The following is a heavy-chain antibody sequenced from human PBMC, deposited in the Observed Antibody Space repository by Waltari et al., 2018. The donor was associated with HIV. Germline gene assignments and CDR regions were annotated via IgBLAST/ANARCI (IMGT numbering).Heavy chain of an antibody. V-gene: IGHV4-61*01. Sequence: QVQLQESGPGLVKPSETLSLTCTVSDGSVSSGSHYWSWIRQPPGKGLEWVGYIYYSGRTNYNPSLKSRVTISVDTSKNQFSLKLSSVTAADTAVYYCARKYDSDAFDIWGQGTKVTVSS. J-gene: IGHJ3*02. D-gene: IGHD3-16*01. CDR2: IYYSGRT. CDR1: DGSVSSGSHY. CDR3: ARKYDSDAFDI.